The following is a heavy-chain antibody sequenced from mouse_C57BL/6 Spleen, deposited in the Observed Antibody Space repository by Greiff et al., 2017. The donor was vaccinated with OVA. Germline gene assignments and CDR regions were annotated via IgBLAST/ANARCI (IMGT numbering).Heavy chain of an antibody. CDR3: SREGYDYDWFAY. CDR1: GYSITSGYY. Sequence: ESGPGLVKPSQSLSLTCSVTGYSITSGYYWNWIRKFPGNKLEWMGYISYDGSNNYNPSLKNRISFTRDTSKNQFFLKLNSVTTEDTATYYGSREGYDYDWFAYWGQGTLVTVSA. D-gene: IGHD2-4*01. J-gene: IGHJ3*01. V-gene: IGHV3-6*01. CDR2: ISYDGSN.